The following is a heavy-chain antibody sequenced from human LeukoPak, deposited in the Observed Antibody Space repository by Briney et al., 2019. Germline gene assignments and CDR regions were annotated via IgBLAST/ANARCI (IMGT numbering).Heavy chain of an antibody. J-gene: IGHJ4*02. Sequence: GASVKVSCKASGYIFTDYAIQWVRQAPGQGLEWMGWINAGNGKTKYSQKFQGRVTITRDTSASTAYMELSSLRSEDTAVYYCAHQRRGVAMAPPGTFDYWGQGTLVTVSS. D-gene: IGHD6-19*01. V-gene: IGHV1-3*01. CDR1: GYIFTDYA. CDR3: AHQRRGVAMAPPGTFDY. CDR2: INAGNGKT.